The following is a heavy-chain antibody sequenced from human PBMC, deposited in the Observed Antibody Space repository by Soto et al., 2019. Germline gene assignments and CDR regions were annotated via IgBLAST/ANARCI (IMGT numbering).Heavy chain of an antibody. Sequence: GGSLRLSCAASGFTFSSYGMHWVRQAPGKGLEWVAVISYDGSNKYYADSVKGRFTISRDNSKNTLYLQMNSLRAEDTAVYYCAKDTTATTNYYYYYGMDVWGQGTTVTVSS. CDR3: AKDTTATTNYYYYYGMDV. CDR2: ISYDGSNK. V-gene: IGHV3-30*18. D-gene: IGHD5-12*01. CDR1: GFTFSSYG. J-gene: IGHJ6*02.